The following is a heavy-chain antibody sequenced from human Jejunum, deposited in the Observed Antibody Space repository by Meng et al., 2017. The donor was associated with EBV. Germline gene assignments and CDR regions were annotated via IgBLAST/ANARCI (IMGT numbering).Heavy chain of an antibody. CDR1: GGSVSTASYY. CDR3: ARVVDYYERSGYPDF. Sequence: QWQLKESGPGLVKPSETLSLPCTVSGGSVSTASYYWSWIRQSPGKGLEWIGYIYYSGNTNYNPSLKSRATITVDTSKNQFSLKLSSVTAADTAVYYCARVVDYYERSGYPDFWGQGTLVTVSS. D-gene: IGHD3-22*01. V-gene: IGHV4-61*01. CDR2: IYYSGNT. J-gene: IGHJ4*02.